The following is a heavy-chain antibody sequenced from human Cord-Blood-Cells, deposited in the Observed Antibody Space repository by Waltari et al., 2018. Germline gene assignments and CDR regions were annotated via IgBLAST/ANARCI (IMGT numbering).Heavy chain of an antibody. V-gene: IGHV1-8*03. J-gene: IGHJ4*02. CDR1: GYTFTSYD. D-gene: IGHD3-3*01. Sequence: QVQLVQSGAEVKKPGASVKVSCKASGYTFTSYDINWVRQAPGQGLEWMGGMNPNSGNTGYAQKFQGRVTITRNTSISTAYMELSSLRSEDTAVYYCARSRITIFGVVDTFDYWGQGTLVTVSS. CDR2: MNPNSGNT. CDR3: ARSRITIFGVVDTFDY.